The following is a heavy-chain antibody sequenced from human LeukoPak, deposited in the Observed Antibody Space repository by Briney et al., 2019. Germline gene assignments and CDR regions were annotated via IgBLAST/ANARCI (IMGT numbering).Heavy chain of an antibody. CDR2: INQDGTEK. CDR1: GFTFSSYF. D-gene: IGHD3-10*01. J-gene: IGHJ6*02. CDR3: ARDIDYYGSGSYLSYGMDV. Sequence: GGSLRLSCAASGFTFSSYFLTWVRQAPGKGLEWVANINQDGTEKQYVDSVKGRFTISRDNAKNSLYLQMNSLRAEDTAVYYCARDIDYYGSGSYLSYGMDVWGQGTTVTVSS. V-gene: IGHV3-7*01.